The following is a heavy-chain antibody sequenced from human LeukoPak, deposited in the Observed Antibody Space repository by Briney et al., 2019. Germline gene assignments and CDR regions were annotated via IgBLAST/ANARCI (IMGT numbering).Heavy chain of an antibody. CDR3: ASGVWLFGELFFFDD. CDR2: IYYSGST. J-gene: IGHJ4*02. Sequence: SAPLSLTCPVPGGSISSSSYYWGWIRQPPGKGLEWIGSIYYSGSTYYNPSLKSRVTISVDTFKNQFSLKLSSVTAADTAVYYCASGVWLFGELFFFDDWGQGTLVTVAS. CDR1: GGSISSSSYY. V-gene: IGHV4-39*01. D-gene: IGHD3-10*01.